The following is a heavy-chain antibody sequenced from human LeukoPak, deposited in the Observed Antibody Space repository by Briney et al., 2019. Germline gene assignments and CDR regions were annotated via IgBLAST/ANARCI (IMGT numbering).Heavy chain of an antibody. CDR3: AREAY. J-gene: IGHJ4*02. CDR1: GFTFSRYW. V-gene: IGHV3-7*01. Sequence: PGGSLRLSCAASGFTFSRYWMSWVRQAPGKGLEWVASIKHDGSEINYVDSVKGRFTISRDNAKNSLYLQMNSLRAEDTAVYYCAREAYWGQGTLVTVSS. CDR2: IKHDGSEI.